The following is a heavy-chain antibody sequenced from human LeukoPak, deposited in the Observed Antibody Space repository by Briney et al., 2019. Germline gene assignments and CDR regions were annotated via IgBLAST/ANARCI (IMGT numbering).Heavy chain of an antibody. J-gene: IGHJ4*02. CDR2: ISNNGGYT. V-gene: IGHV3-23*01. D-gene: IGHD2-15*01. CDR1: GFTFSSYA. CDR3: AKQLGYCSDGSCYFPY. Sequence: GGSLRLSCAASGFTFSSYAMSWVRQAPGKGLEWVSAISNNGGYTYYADSVQGRFTISRDNSKSTLGLQMNSLRAEDTAVYYCAKQLGYCSDGSCYFPYWGQGTLVTVSS.